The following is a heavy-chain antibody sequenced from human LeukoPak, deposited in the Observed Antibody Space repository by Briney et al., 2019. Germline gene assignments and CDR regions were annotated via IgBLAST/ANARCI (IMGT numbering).Heavy chain of an antibody. V-gene: IGHV4-59*08. CDR2: IYYSGST. CDR1: GGSISSYY. CDR3: ASWSGSYPYYFDY. J-gene: IGHJ4*02. D-gene: IGHD1-26*01. Sequence: SETLSLTCTVSGGSISSYYWSWIRQPPGKGLEWIGYIYYSGSTNYNPSLKSRVTISVDTSKNQFSLKLSSVTAADTAVYYRASWSGSYPYYFDYWGQGTLVTVSS.